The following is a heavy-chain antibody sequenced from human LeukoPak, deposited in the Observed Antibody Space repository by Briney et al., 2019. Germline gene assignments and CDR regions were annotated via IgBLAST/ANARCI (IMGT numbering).Heavy chain of an antibody. CDR3: ARGDAGYYGSGSYYNY. D-gene: IGHD3-10*01. CDR1: GFTFSSSG. Sequence: GGSLRLSCVASGFTFSSSGMHWVRQAPGKGLEWVALIWYDGINEYYADSVKGRFTISRDNAKNSLYLQMNSLRAEDTAVYYCARGDAGYYGSGSYYNYWGQGTLVTVSS. J-gene: IGHJ4*02. V-gene: IGHV3-33*01. CDR2: IWYDGINE.